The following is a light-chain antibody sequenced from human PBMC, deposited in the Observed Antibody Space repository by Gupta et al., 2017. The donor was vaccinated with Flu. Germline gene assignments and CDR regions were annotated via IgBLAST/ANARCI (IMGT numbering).Light chain of an antibody. CDR2: GAS. CDR1: QRVSSNY. V-gene: IGKV3-20*01. Sequence: ELVLTQSLGTLSLSPGERATLSCRASQRVSSNYLAWYQQKLGLPPRLLIYGASSRATGIPDRFSGSGSGTDFTLTVSRLEPEDFAVYYCHQYGSSPETFGQGTKVEIK. CDR3: HQYGSSPET. J-gene: IGKJ1*01.